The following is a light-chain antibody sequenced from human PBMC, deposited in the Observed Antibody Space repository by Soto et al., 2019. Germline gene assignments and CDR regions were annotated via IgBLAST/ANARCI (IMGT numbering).Light chain of an antibody. CDR1: QGISNW. Sequence: IQMTPSPSSVSAAVGVRVITSCRANQGISNWSAWYQQKPGKVPQLLIYLASTLGSGVPSRFSGSGSGTDFILTINTLQADDFATYYCLHTYSFPRTFGQGTKVDIK. CDR2: LAS. CDR3: LHTYSFPRT. J-gene: IGKJ1*01. V-gene: IGKV1-12*01.